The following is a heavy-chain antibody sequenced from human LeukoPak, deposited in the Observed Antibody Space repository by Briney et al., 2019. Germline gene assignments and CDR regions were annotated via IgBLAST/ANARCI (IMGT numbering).Heavy chain of an antibody. CDR1: GGSISSYY. Sequence: PSDTLSLTCTVSGGSISSYYWSWLRQPPRTGLEWTGYIYYSRSTNYHLSLQSRVTISVDTSKSQYSLKLSSVTAADTAVYYGARVTHYYDGSGRGNDAFDIWGQGTMVTVSS. CDR2: IYYSRST. V-gene: IGHV4-59*07. J-gene: IGHJ3*02. CDR3: ARVTHYYDGSGRGNDAFDI. D-gene: IGHD3-22*01.